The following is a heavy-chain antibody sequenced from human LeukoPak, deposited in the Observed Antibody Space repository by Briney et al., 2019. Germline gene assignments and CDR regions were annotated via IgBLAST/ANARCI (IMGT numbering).Heavy chain of an antibody. CDR2: IKQDGSEK. CDR3: ARDLIVVGPAAMSAFDI. J-gene: IGHJ3*02. Sequence: GGSLRLSYAASGFTFSSYWMSWVRQAPGKGLEWVANIKQDGSEKYYVDSVKGRFTISRDNAKNSLYLQMNSLRAEDTAVYYCARDLIVVGPAAMSAFDIWGQGTMVTVSS. CDR1: GFTFSSYW. D-gene: IGHD2-2*01. V-gene: IGHV3-7*01.